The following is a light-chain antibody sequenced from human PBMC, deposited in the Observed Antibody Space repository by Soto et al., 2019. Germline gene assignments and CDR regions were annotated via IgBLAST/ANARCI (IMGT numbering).Light chain of an antibody. CDR3: QQYNSYS. CDR1: QSISSW. V-gene: IGKV1-5*02. J-gene: IGKJ1*01. CDR2: DAS. Sequence: IHMTQSPATLSVSPGDRVTIICRASQSISSWLAWYQKKPGKAPKLLIYDASSLESGVPSRFSGSGSGTEFPLTISRLQPDDFATYYCQQYNSYSFGQGTKVDIK.